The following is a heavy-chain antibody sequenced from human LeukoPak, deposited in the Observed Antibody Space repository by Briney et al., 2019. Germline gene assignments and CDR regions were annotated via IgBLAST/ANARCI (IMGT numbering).Heavy chain of an antibody. CDR3: ANELVVGATLDY. D-gene: IGHD1-26*01. CDR2: ISGSGGST. J-gene: IGHJ4*02. V-gene: IGHV3-23*01. CDR1: GFTFNGYA. Sequence: GGSLRLSCAASGFTFNGYAMSWVRQAPGKGLEWVSAISGSGGSTYYADSVKGRFTISRDSSKNTLYLQMNSLRAEDTAVYYCANELVVGATLDYWGQGTLVTVSS.